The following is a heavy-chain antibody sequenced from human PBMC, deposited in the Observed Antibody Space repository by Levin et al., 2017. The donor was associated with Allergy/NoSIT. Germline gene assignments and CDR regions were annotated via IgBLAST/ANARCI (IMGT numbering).Heavy chain of an antibody. Sequence: PGGSLRLSCAASGFSFSNYNMNWVRQAPGKGLEWVSYISSSSSTIYYADSVKGRFTISRDNAKNSLYLQMNSLRAEDTAVYYCASGPGSDIAPEGGYFDYWGQGILVTVSS. CDR2: ISSSSSTI. CDR1: GFSFSNYN. CDR3: ASGPGSDIAPEGGYFDY. D-gene: IGHD6-13*01. V-gene: IGHV3-48*01. J-gene: IGHJ4*02.